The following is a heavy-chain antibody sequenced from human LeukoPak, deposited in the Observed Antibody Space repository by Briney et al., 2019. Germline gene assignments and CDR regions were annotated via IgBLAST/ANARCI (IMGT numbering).Heavy chain of an antibody. CDR2: IGDDGSDK. CDR1: GLSFSSFG. Sequence: GGSLRLSCAPSGLSFSSFGMHWVRQAPGKGLEWVAFIGDDGSDKHYADSVKGRFTISRDNSKDTLYLHMNSLGVEDTAVYYCAKDLKLAPFDYWGQGTLVTVSS. CDR3: AKDLKLAPFDY. V-gene: IGHV3-30*02. J-gene: IGHJ4*02.